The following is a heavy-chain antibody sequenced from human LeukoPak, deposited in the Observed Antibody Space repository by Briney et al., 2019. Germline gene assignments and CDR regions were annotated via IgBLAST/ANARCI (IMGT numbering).Heavy chain of an antibody. CDR3: AISRYSGTSLDY. Sequence: AGGSLRLSCAASGFTFSSYWMHWVRQAPGKGLVWVFRINSDGGTTTYADSVKGRFTISRDNAKSTLYLQMNSLRIEDTAVYYCAISRYSGTSLDYWGQGSLVTVPS. CDR2: INSDGGTT. D-gene: IGHD1-26*01. CDR1: GFTFSSYW. V-gene: IGHV3-74*01. J-gene: IGHJ4*02.